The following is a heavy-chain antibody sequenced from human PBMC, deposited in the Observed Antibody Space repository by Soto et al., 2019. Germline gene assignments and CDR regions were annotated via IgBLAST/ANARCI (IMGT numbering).Heavy chain of an antibody. CDR1: GFTLSGSA. Sequence: GGSLRLSCAASGFTLSGSAMHWVRQASGKGLEWVGRIRSKANSYATAYAASVKGRFTISRDDSKNTAYLQMNSLKTEDTAVYYCTPYYDSSGYNNWGQGTLVTVSS. CDR2: IRSKANSYAT. V-gene: IGHV3-73*01. D-gene: IGHD3-22*01. CDR3: TPYYDSSGYNN. J-gene: IGHJ4*02.